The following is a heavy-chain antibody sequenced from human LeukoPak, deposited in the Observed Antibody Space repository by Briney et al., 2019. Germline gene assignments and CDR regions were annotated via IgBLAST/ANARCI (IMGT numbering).Heavy chain of an antibody. CDR2: IRYDGSNK. D-gene: IGHD5-18*01. Sequence: GGSLRLSCVASGFTFSSYGMHWVRQAPGKGLEWVSFIRYDGSNKYYADSVKGRFTISRDNAKNSLYLQMNSLRAEDTAVYYCARADWDTAMIDYWGQGTLVTVSS. CDR1: GFTFSSYG. J-gene: IGHJ4*02. CDR3: ARADWDTAMIDY. V-gene: IGHV3-30*02.